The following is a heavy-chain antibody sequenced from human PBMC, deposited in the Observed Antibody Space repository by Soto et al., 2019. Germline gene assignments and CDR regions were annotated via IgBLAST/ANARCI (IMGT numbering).Heavy chain of an antibody. V-gene: IGHV3-21*06. J-gene: IGHJ4*02. CDR3: ARDATAMVTRISDY. CDR1: GFTFSSYS. CDR2: ISSSSDYI. D-gene: IGHD5-18*01. Sequence: EVQLVESGGGLVKPGGSLRLSCAASGFTFSSYSMNWVRQAPGKGLEWVSSISSSSDYIYYADSGKGRFTISRDNAKNSLYLQKNSLRAEDTAVYYCARDATAMVTRISDYWGQGTLGTVSS.